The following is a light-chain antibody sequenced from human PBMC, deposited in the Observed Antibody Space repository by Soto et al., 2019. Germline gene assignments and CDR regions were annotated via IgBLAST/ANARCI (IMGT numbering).Light chain of an antibody. V-gene: IGKV3-20*01. J-gene: IGKJ4*01. CDR3: QQYASSPLLT. Sequence: EIVLTQSPGTLSLSPGETATLSCRASQTIGSTYLAWYQHKPRQAPMLLIFGTSSRATGIPDRFSGSGSGRDFTLTISRLEPEDFAVYYCQQYASSPLLTFGGGTRVEIK. CDR1: QTIGSTY. CDR2: GTS.